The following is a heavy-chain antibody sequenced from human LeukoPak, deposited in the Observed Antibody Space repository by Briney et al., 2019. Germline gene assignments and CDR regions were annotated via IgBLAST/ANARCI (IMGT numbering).Heavy chain of an antibody. D-gene: IGHD1-26*01. V-gene: IGHV1-46*01. J-gene: IGHJ4*02. Sequence: ASVKVSCKASGYTFTSYYMHWVRQAPGQGLEWMGIINPSGGSTSYAQKFQGRVTMTTDTSTSTAYMELRSLTSDDTAVYYCAREESIGRYQFLHDSWGQGTLVTVSS. CDR1: GYTFTSYY. CDR2: INPSGGST. CDR3: AREESIGRYQFLHDS.